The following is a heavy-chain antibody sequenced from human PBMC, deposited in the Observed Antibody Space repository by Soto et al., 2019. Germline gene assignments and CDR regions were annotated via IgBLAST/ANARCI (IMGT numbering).Heavy chain of an antibody. CDR1: GGTFGNSA. D-gene: IGHD3-3*01. Sequence: QVQLVQSGAEVKKPGSSVNVSCKTSGGTFGNSAVTWVRQAPGQGLDWLGGIVPMFGTANYAQKFRGRVTITADESTITAYMELNSLKTDDTAVYYCARDGDPQSAFWSGPLGGGRFDPWGQGTLVTVSS. V-gene: IGHV1-69*12. CDR3: ARDGDPQSAFWSGPLGGGRFDP. J-gene: IGHJ5*02. CDR2: IVPMFGTA.